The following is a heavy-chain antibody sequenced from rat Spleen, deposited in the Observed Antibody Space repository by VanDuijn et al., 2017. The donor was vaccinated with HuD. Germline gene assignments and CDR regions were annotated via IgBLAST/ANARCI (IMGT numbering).Heavy chain of an antibody. D-gene: IGHD1-9*01. CDR2: ISLSGGST. J-gene: IGHJ2*01. CDR3: VRHGYTRYYFDY. CDR1: GVSFSNYG. V-gene: IGHV5-19*01. Sequence: EVQLVESGGGLVQTGRSLKISCVVSGVSFSNYGMHWIRQAPTKGLEWVASISLSGGSTFYRDSVKGRFTISRDNTQSTLYLQMDSLRSEDTATYYCVRHGYTRYYFDYWGQGVMVTVSS.